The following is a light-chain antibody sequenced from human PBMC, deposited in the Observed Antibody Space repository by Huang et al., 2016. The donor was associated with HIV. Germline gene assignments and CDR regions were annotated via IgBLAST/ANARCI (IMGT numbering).Light chain of an antibody. CDR1: QNINTF. J-gene: IGKJ2*01. Sequence: DIQMTQSPSSLSTFVGDRVTITCRESQNINTFLHWYQETPRKAPRLLIYSACSLEQGVPLRFSGSASGTEFTLTVSSVQPDDSATYYCQQTYRTPYTFGQGTKLDI. CDR2: SAC. CDR3: QQTYRTPYT. V-gene: IGKV1-39*01.